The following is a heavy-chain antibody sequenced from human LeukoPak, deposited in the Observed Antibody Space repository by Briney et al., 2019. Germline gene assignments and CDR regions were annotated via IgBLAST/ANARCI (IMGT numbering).Heavy chain of an antibody. CDR2: IKQDGSEK. Sequence: GGSLRLSCAASGFTFSSYWMSWVSQAPGKGLEWVANIKQDGSEKYYVDSVKGRFTISRDNAKNSLYLQMNSLRAEDTAVYYCARGREWELHYFLHYWGQGTLVTVSS. D-gene: IGHD1-26*01. CDR1: GFTFSSYW. CDR3: ARGREWELHYFLHY. J-gene: IGHJ4*02. V-gene: IGHV3-7*01.